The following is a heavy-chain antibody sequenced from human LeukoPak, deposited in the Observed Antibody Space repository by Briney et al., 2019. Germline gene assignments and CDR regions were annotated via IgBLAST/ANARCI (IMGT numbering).Heavy chain of an antibody. CDR3: ARDYYGSGNYQFDY. CDR1: GFTVSNNY. D-gene: IGHD3-10*01. J-gene: IGHJ4*02. Sequence: PGGSLRLSCAASGFTVSNNYMNWVRQAPGKGLEWVSAIHRDETTHYADSVKGRFTISRDNSKNTLYLQMNDLRAEDTAVYYCARDYYGSGNYQFDYWGQGTLVTVSS. CDR2: IHRDETT. V-gene: IGHV3-66*01.